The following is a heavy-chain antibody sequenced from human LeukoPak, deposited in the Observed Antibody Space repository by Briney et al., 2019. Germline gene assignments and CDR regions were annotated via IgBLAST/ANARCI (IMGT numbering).Heavy chain of an antibody. Sequence: SGGSLGLSCAASGFTFSSYGMHWVRQAPGKGLEWVAFIRYDGNNKYYADSVKGRFTISRDNSKNTLCLQMNSLRAEDTAVYYCAKGPITIFGVVHFDYWGQGTLVTVSS. J-gene: IGHJ4*02. V-gene: IGHV3-30*02. D-gene: IGHD3-3*01. CDR2: IRYDGNNK. CDR3: AKGPITIFGVVHFDY. CDR1: GFTFSSYG.